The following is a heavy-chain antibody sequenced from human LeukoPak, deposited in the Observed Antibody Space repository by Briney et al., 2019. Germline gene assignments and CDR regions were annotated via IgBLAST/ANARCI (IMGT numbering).Heavy chain of an antibody. J-gene: IGHJ4*02. CDR3: ARHSRSGIAVAGIFDY. CDR1: GGSISSYY. V-gene: IGHV4-39*01. CDR2: IYYSGST. Sequence: KPSETLSLTCTVSGGSISSYYWGWIRQPPGKGLEWIGSIYYSGSTYYNPSLKSRVTISVDTSKNQFSLKLSSVTAADTAVYYCARHSRSGIAVAGIFDYWGQGTLVTVSS. D-gene: IGHD6-19*01.